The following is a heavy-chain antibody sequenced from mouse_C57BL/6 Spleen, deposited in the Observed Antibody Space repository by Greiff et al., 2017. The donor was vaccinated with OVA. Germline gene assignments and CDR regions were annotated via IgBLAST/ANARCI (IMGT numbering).Heavy chain of an antibody. D-gene: IGHD3-2*02. Sequence: VQLQQSGAELVKPGASVKISCKASGYAFSSYWMNWVKQRPGKGLEWIGQIYPGDGDTNYNGKFKGKATLTADKSSSTAYMQLSSLTSEDSAVYFCARSQTAQGKDYWGQGTTLTVSS. CDR2: IYPGDGDT. V-gene: IGHV1-80*01. CDR3: ARSQTAQGKDY. J-gene: IGHJ2*01. CDR1: GYAFSSYW.